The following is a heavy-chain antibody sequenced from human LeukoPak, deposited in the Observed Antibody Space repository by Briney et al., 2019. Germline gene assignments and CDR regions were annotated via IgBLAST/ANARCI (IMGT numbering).Heavy chain of an antibody. CDR2: IYYRGST. CDR1: GGSISSYY. D-gene: IGHD6-19*01. Sequence: SETLSLTCTVSGGSISSYYWSWIRQPPGKGLEWIGYIYYRGSTNYNPSLKSRVTISVDTSKNQFSLKLISVTAADTAVYYCARESSFSSGWYTTGNKYNRFDPWGQGTLVTVSS. CDR3: ARESSFSSGWYTTGNKYNRFDP. J-gene: IGHJ5*02. V-gene: IGHV4-59*01.